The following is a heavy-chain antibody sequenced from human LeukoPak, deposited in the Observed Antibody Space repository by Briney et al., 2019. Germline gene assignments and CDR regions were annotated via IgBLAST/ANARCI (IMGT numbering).Heavy chain of an antibody. CDR3: ASSNSGSYLGAFDI. CDR1: GGSISSGDYY. J-gene: IGHJ3*02. Sequence: PSETLSLTCTVSGGSISSGDYYWSWIRQPPGKGLEWIGYIYYSGGTYYNPSLKSRVTISVDTSKNQFSLKLSSVTAADTAVYYCASSNSGSYLGAFDIWGQGTMVTVSS. D-gene: IGHD1-26*01. V-gene: IGHV4-30-4*01. CDR2: IYYSGGT.